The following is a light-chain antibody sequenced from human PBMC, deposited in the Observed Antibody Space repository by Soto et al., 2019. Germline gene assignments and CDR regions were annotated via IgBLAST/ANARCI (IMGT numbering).Light chain of an antibody. CDR1: QTISSW. J-gene: IGKJ1*01. Sequence: DIQMTQSPSTLSGSVGDRVTITCRASQTISSWLAWYQQKPGKAPKLLIYKASTLKSGVPSRFSGSGSGTEFTLTISSLQPDDFATYYCQQYKDYTYTFGQGTKVDI. CDR2: KAS. CDR3: QQYKDYTYT. V-gene: IGKV1-5*03.